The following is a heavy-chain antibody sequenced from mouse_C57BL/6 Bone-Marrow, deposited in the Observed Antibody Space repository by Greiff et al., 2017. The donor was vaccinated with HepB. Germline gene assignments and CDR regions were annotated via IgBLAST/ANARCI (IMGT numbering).Heavy chain of an antibody. J-gene: IGHJ3*01. CDR2: ISYDGSN. D-gene: IGHD3-2*02. Sequence: EVQLVESGPGLVKPSQSLSLTCSVTGYSITSGYYWNWIRQFPGNKLEWMGYISYDGSNNYNPSLKNRISITSDTSKNQFFLKLNSVTTEDTATYYCARASSGAWFAYWGQGTLVTVSA. CDR3: ARASSGAWFAY. V-gene: IGHV3-6*01. CDR1: GYSITSGYY.